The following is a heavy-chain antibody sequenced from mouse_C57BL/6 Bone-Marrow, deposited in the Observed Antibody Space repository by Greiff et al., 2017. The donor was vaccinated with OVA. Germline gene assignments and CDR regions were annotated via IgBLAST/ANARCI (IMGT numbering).Heavy chain of an antibody. CDR2: INYDGSST. V-gene: IGHV5-16*01. J-gene: IGHJ4*01. Sequence: EVKLVESEGGLVQPGSSMKLSCTASGFTFSDYYMAWVRQVPEKGLEWVANINYDGSSTYYLDSLKSRFIISRDNAKNILYLQMSSLKSEDTATYYGARAGYYGSSHYYAMDYWGQGTSVTVSS. D-gene: IGHD1-1*01. CDR3: ARAGYYGSSHYYAMDY. CDR1: GFTFSDYY.